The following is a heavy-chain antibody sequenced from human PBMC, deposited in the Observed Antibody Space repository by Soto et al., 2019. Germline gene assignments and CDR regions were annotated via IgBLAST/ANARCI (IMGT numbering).Heavy chain of an antibody. J-gene: IGHJ6*03. D-gene: IGHD3-16*01. V-gene: IGHV3-66*01. CDR1: GFIVSSDH. CDR3: GRAQMGGTGYYYYMDV. Sequence: GGSLRLSCAASGFIVSSDHMNWVRQAPGKGLEWVSVIYSGGSTYYADSVKGRFTISRDNSKNTLYLQMNSLRAEDTAVYYCGRAQMGGTGYYYYMDVWGKGTTVTVSS. CDR2: IYSGGST.